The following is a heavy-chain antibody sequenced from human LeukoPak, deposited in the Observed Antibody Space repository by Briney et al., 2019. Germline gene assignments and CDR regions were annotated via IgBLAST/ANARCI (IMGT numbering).Heavy chain of an antibody. J-gene: IGHJ3*02. Sequence: GGSLRLSCTASGFTFGDYAMSWFRQAPGKGLEWVGFIRSKAYGGTTEYAASVKGRFTISRDDSKSIAYLQMNSLKTEDTAVYYCTRAVGRITMIVVVPDAFDIWGQGTMVTVSS. CDR1: GFTFGDYA. CDR3: TRAVGRITMIVVVPDAFDI. V-gene: IGHV3-49*03. CDR2: IRSKAYGGTT. D-gene: IGHD3-22*01.